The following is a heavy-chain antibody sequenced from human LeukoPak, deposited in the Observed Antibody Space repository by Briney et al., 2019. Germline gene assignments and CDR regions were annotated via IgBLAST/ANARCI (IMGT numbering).Heavy chain of an antibody. J-gene: IGHJ4*02. CDR1: GFTFSSYA. V-gene: IGHV3-30*04. CDR2: ISYDGSNK. D-gene: IGHD2-2*03. CDR3: ARDWHGYFDC. Sequence: GGSLRLSCAASGFTFSSYAMHWVRQAPGKGLEWVAVISYDGSNKYYADSVKGRFTISRDNSKNTLYLQMNSLRAEDKAVYYCARDWHGYFDCWGQGTLVTVSS.